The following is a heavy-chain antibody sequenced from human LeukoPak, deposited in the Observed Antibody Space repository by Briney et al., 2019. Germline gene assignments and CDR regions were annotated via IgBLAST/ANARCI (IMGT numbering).Heavy chain of an antibody. D-gene: IGHD4-23*01. CDR3: ARDRPPSGDYGGSAFDI. V-gene: IGHV4-4*07. CDR1: GGIISSYY. CDR2: IYTSENT. J-gene: IGHJ3*02. Sequence: SETLSLTCTVSGGIISSYYWSWIRQPAGKGLEWIGGIYTSENTNHNPSLKSRVTMSVDTSKNQFSLKLSSVAAADTAVYYCARDRPPSGDYGGSAFDIWGQGTMVTVSS.